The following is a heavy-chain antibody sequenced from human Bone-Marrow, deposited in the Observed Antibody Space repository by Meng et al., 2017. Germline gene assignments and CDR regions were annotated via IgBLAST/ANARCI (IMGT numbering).Heavy chain of an antibody. J-gene: IGHJ4*02. V-gene: IGHV4-39*07. Sequence: RQLQESGPGMVKPSETLSLTCTVSGGSISSSSYYWGWIRQPPGKGLEWIGSIYYSGSTYYNPSLKSRVTISVDTSKNQFSLKLSSVTAADTAVYYCARDQGYSSSWYPFDYWGQGTLVTVSS. CDR2: IYYSGST. CDR1: GGSISSSSYY. D-gene: IGHD6-13*01. CDR3: ARDQGYSSSWYPFDY.